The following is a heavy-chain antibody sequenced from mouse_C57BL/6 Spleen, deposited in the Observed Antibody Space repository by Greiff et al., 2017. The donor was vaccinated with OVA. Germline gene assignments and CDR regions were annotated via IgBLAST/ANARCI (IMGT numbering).Heavy chain of an antibody. CDR2: IHPNSGST. D-gene: IGHD1-1*01. J-gene: IGHJ3*01. CDR1: GYTFTSYW. CDR3: ARDGSSYGWFAY. V-gene: IGHV1-64*01. Sequence: QVQLQQPGAELVKPGASVKLSCKASGYTFTSYWMHWVKQRPGQGLEWIGMIHPNSGSTNYNEKFKSKATLPVDKSSSTAYMQLSSLTSEDSAVYYCARDGSSYGWFAYWGQGTLVTVSA.